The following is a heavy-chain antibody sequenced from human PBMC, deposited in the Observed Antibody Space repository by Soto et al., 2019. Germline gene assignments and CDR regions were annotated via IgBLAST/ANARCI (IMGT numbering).Heavy chain of an antibody. Sequence: QVQLQESGPGLVKPSETLSLTCTVSGGSISSYYWSWIRQPPGKGLELIGYMYYSGSTNYNPSSKRRGTIAVDTSQNQFSLKLSSVTAADTAVYYCARGIAAAGTAWFYPWGQGNLVNVSS. V-gene: IGHV4-59*01. CDR2: MYYSGST. CDR3: ARGIAAAGTAWFYP. CDR1: GGSISSYY. J-gene: IGHJ5*02. D-gene: IGHD6-13*01.